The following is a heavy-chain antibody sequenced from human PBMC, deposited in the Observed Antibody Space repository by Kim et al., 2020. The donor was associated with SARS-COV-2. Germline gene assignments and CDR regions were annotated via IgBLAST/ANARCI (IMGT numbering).Heavy chain of an antibody. CDR2: IHTGNGET. V-gene: IGHV1-3*04. CDR3: VRDQLGGYSYGPFEY. Sequence: ASVKVSCKTSGYTFTEYAVNWVRQAPGQRPEWMGWIHTGNGETKYYQRFRGRLTISRDTPARTVYMELGSLASEDTAVYYCVRDQLGGYSYGPFEYWGQGSLVTVSS. CDR1: GYTFTEYA. J-gene: IGHJ4*02. D-gene: IGHD5-18*01.